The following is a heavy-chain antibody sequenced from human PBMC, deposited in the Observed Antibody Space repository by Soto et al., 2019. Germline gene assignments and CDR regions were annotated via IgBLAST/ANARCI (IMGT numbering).Heavy chain of an antibody. D-gene: IGHD2-2*01. CDR2: ISYDGSNE. J-gene: IGHJ6*02. CDR3: ARDGVVVVPAATPFYYYYGMDV. Sequence: PGGSLRLSCAASGFTFSSYAMHWVRQAPGKGLEWVAVISYDGSNEYCADSVKGRFTISRDNSKNTLYLQMNSLRAEDTAVYYCARDGVVVVPAATPFYYYYGMDVWGQGTTVTVSS. V-gene: IGHV3-30-3*01. CDR1: GFTFSSYA.